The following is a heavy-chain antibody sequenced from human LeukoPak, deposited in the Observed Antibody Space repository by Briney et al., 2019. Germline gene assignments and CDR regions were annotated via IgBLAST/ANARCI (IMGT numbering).Heavy chain of an antibody. CDR3: ARAGDYYDSSGNCAPPYYYYYMDV. Sequence: GGSLRLSCAASGFTFDVYGMSWVRQAPGKGLEWVSGINWNGGGKGYADSVKGRFTISRDNGKNSLYLQMNSLRAEDTALYYCARAGDYYDSSGNCAPPYYYYYMDVWGKGTTVTVSS. J-gene: IGHJ6*03. CDR2: INWNGGGK. D-gene: IGHD3-22*01. V-gene: IGHV3-20*04. CDR1: GFTFDVYG.